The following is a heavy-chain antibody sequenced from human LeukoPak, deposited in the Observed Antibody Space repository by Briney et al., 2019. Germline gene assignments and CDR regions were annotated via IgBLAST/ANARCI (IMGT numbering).Heavy chain of an antibody. CDR2: IYYSGST. CDR3: ARVYGYDYGMDV. V-gene: IGHV4-59*01. J-gene: IGHJ6*02. D-gene: IGHD3-16*01. Sequence: PSETLSLTCTVSGGSITSYYWSWIRQPPGKGLECIGYIYYSGSTYYNLSLKSRVTISVDTSKNQFSLKLSSVTAADTAVYYCARVYGYDYGMDVWGQGTTVTVSS. CDR1: GGSITSYY.